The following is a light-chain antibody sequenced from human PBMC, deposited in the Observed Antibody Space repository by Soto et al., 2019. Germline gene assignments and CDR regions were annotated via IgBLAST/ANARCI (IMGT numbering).Light chain of an antibody. CDR1: QSVSSN. CDR3: QRYNKWPPYT. CDR2: GAS. Sequence: EIVMTQSPANLSVSPGERATLSCRASQSVSSNLAWYQQKPGQGPRLLIYGASTRATSIPARFSGSGSGTEFTLTINSLQSEDCAVYYCQRYNKWPPYTFGQGTKLEIK. J-gene: IGKJ2*01. V-gene: IGKV3-15*01.